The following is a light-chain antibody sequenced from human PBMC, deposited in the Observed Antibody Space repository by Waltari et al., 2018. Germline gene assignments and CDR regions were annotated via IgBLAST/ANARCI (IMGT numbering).Light chain of an antibody. CDR1: SPNIGQNY. V-gene: IGLV1-51*02. CDR3: GTWDSSLSGAV. J-gene: IGLJ7*01. CDR2: ENT. Sequence: QSVLTQPPSVSAAPGQRVTISGSGGSPNIGQNYDSWYRQFPGTAPKLLIYENTERPSGIPGRFSGSKSGTSATLDITGLQAGDEADYYCGTWDSSLSGAVFGGGTHVTVL.